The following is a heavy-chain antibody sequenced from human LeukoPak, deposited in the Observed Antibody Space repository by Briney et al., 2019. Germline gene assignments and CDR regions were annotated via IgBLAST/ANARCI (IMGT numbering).Heavy chain of an antibody. V-gene: IGHV3-21*01. CDR2: ISSSSSYI. Sequence: GGSLRLSCAASGFTFSSYSMNWVRRAPGKGLEWVSSISSSSSYIYYADSVKGRFTISRDNAKNSLYLQMNSLRAEDTAVYYCARSMAQGVDAFDIWGQGTMVTVSS. J-gene: IGHJ3*02. CDR3: ARSMAQGVDAFDI. D-gene: IGHD2-21*01. CDR1: GFTFSSYS.